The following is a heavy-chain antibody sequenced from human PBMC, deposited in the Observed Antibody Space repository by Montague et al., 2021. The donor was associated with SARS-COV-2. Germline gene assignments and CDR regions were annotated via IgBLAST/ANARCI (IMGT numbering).Heavy chain of an antibody. Sequence: SETLSLTCTVSGDSIRNSEYSWGWVRQPPGKGLEWIGSVHYSGRPYYNPSLKSRVTIYVDTSKNQLSLKLSSVTAADTAVYYCTRHVHMTWPEPSPGFDYWGQGTLVTVSS. CDR1: GDSIRNSEYS. V-gene: IGHV4-39*01. CDR2: VHYSGRP. CDR3: TRHVHMTWPEPSPGFDY. D-gene: IGHD1-1*01. J-gene: IGHJ4*02.